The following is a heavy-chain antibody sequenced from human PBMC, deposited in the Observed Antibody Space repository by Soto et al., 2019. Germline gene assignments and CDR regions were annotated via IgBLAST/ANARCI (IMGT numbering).Heavy chain of an antibody. CDR2: IRSKVNNYAT. D-gene: IGHD6-19*01. V-gene: IGHV3-73*01. J-gene: IGHJ6*02. Sequence: PGGSLRLSCAASGLTFSGSAMHWVRQPSGKGLEWVGRIRSKVNNYATVYAASVRGRFTISRDDSRNTAYLQMNSLKTEDTAVYYCTRVETVAGTGKDYYYTMDVWGQRTTVTVSS. CDR3: TRVETVAGTGKDYYYTMDV. CDR1: GLTFSGSA.